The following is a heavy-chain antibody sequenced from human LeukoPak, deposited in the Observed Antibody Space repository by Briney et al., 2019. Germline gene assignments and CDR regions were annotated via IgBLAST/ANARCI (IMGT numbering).Heavy chain of an antibody. D-gene: IGHD1-26*01. CDR3: ARLNSGTYLDY. CDR2: IDWDDDK. V-gene: IGHV2-70*04. Sequence: SGPTLVNPTQTLTLTCTFSGFSLSTSGMRVSLIRQPPGKALEWLARIDWDDDKFYSTSLKTRLTISKDTTKNQVVLTMTNIDPVDTATYYCARLNSGTYLDYWGQGTLVTVSS. J-gene: IGHJ4*02. CDR1: GFSLSTSGMR.